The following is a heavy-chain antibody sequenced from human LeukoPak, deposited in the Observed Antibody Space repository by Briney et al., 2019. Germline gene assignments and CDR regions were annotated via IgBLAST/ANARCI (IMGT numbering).Heavy chain of an antibody. Sequence: ASVKVSCKASGYTFTSYGISWVRQAPGQGLEGMGWISAYNGNKNYAQKLQGRVTMTTDTSTSTAYMELRSLRSDDTAVYYCAREPGAIRHYYYYYMDVWGKGTTVTVSS. CDR2: ISAYNGNK. CDR3: AREPGAIRHYYYYYMDV. CDR1: GYTFTSYG. J-gene: IGHJ6*03. V-gene: IGHV1-18*01. D-gene: IGHD4-17*01.